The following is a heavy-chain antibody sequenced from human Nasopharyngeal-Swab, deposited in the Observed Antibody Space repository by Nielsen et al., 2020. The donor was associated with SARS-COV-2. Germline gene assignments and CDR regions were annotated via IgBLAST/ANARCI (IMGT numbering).Heavy chain of an antibody. J-gene: IGHJ6*02. D-gene: IGHD3-3*01. CDR3: ARGLGIFGFPRGGMDV. CDR1: GYTFTSYA. V-gene: IGHV1-3*01. Sequence: ASVKASCKASGYTFTSYAMHWVRQAPGQRLEWMGWINAGNGNTKYSQKFQGRVTITRDTSASTAYMELSSLRSEDTAVYYCARGLGIFGFPRGGMDVWGQGTTVTVSS. CDR2: INAGNGNT.